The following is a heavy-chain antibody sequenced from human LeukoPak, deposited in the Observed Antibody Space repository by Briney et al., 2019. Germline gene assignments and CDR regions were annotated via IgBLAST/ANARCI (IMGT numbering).Heavy chain of an antibody. CDR1: GGSFSGYY. J-gene: IGHJ2*01. Sequence: SETLSLTCAVYGGSFSGYYWSWIRQPPGKGLEWIGEINHSGSTNYNPSLKSRVTISVDTSKNQFSLKLSSVTAADTAVYYCARGTIPVLEWLFNAWYFDLWGRGTLVTVSS. CDR3: ARGTIPVLEWLFNAWYFDL. CDR2: INHSGST. V-gene: IGHV4-34*01. D-gene: IGHD3-3*01.